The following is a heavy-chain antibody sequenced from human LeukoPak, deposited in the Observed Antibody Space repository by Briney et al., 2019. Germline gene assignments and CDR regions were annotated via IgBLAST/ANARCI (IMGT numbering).Heavy chain of an antibody. CDR1: GGTFSSYA. J-gene: IGHJ4*02. V-gene: IGHV1-69*05. Sequence: SVKVSCKASGGTFSSYAISWVRQAPGQGLEWMGRIIPIFGTANYAQKFQGRVTITTDESTSTANMELSSLRSEDTAVYYCARGHGDHEVYFDYWGQGTLVTVSS. CDR2: IIPIFGTA. D-gene: IGHD4-17*01. CDR3: ARGHGDHEVYFDY.